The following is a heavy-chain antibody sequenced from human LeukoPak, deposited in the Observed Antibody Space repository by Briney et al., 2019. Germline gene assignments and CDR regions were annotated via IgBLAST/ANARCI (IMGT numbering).Heavy chain of an antibody. D-gene: IGHD2-2*01. Sequence: KTGGSLRLSCAASGFTFSNAWMSWVRQAPGKGLEWVGRIKSKTDGGTTDYAAPVKGRFTISRDDSKNTLYLQMNSLKTEDTAVYYCTSPLYCSSTSCPIDAFDIWGQGTMVTVSS. CDR2: IKSKTDGGTT. CDR1: GFTFSNAW. CDR3: TSPLYCSSTSCPIDAFDI. J-gene: IGHJ3*02. V-gene: IGHV3-15*01.